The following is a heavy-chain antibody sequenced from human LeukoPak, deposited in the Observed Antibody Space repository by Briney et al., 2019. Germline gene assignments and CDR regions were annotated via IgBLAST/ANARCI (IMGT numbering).Heavy chain of an antibody. CDR1: GFTFSSYG. J-gene: IGHJ4*02. D-gene: IGHD2-2*01. CDR2: IWYDGSNK. CDR3: ARDTLYCSSTSCPFDY. Sequence: GGSLRLSCAASGFTFSSYGMHWVRQAPGKGLEWVAVIWYDGSNKYYADSVKGRFTISRDNSKNTLYLQMNSLRAEDTAVYYCARDTLYCSSTSCPFDYWGQGTLVTVSP. V-gene: IGHV3-33*01.